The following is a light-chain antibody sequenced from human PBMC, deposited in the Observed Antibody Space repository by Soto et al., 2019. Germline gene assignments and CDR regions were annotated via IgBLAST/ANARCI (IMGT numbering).Light chain of an antibody. CDR1: QSISSY. CDR3: QQSYSTPQT. CDR2: AAS. J-gene: IGKJ1*01. Sequence: IQLTQSPSTLSASVGDRVTITCRASQSISSYLNWYQQKPWKAPKLLIYAASSLQSGVPSRFSGSGSGTDFSLTTSSLQPEDFATYYCQQSYSTPQTFGQGTKVDIK. V-gene: IGKV1-39*01.